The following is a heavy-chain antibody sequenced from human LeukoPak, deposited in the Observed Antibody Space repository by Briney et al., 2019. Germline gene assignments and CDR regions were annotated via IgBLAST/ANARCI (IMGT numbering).Heavy chain of an antibody. D-gene: IGHD4-17*01. CDR2: IRYDGSNK. J-gene: IGHJ4*02. Sequence: GGSLRLSCAASGFTFSGYGMHWVRQAPGEGLEWVAFIRYDGSNKYYADSVKGRFTISRDNSKNTLYLQMNSLRAEDTAVYYCAKDHADGDYFDYWGQGTLVTVSS. CDR1: GFTFSGYG. CDR3: AKDHADGDYFDY. V-gene: IGHV3-30*02.